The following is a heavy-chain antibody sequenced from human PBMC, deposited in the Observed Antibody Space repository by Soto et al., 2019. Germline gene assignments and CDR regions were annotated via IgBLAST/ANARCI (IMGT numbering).Heavy chain of an antibody. D-gene: IGHD6-19*01. CDR1: GFTFSGSA. CDR2: IRSKANNYAT. V-gene: IGHV3-73*01. J-gene: IGHJ5*02. Sequence: GGSLRLSCAASGFTFSGSAMHWVRQASGKGLEWVGRIRSKANNYATAYAASVKGRFGISRDDSKNTAYLQMNSLKTEDTAVYYCTKEYSSGCFPWGQGTLVTVSS. CDR3: TKEYSSGCFP.